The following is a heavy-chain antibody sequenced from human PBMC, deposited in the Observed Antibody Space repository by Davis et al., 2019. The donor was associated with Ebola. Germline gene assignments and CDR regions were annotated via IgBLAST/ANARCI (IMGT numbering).Heavy chain of an antibody. CDR3: ASDGGIDGEY. CDR2: IGPSGNSF. V-gene: IGHV3-11*04. Sequence: GESLKISCEVFGFTFSDYYMSWIRQAPGKGLEWIAYIGPSGNSFYCADSVKGRFTISRDNAKNSVYLQMNSLRAEDTAVYYCASDGGIDGEYWGQGTLVTVSS. CDR1: GFTFSDYY. J-gene: IGHJ4*02. D-gene: IGHD3-10*01.